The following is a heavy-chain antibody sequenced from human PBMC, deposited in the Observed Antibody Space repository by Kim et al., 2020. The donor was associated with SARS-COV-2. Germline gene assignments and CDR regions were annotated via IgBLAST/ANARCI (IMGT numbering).Heavy chain of an antibody. CDR1: GFTLSYYA. CDR3: ARVERRYDYIGPDI. CDR2: ISSDGTKE. D-gene: IGHD3-16*01. Sequence: GGSLRLSCAASGFTLSYYAMHWVRQAPGKGLEWVAVISSDGTKEYYRDSVKGRFTISRDTSKNTLYLQMDSLRTEDTAVYYCARVERRYDYIGPDIWGQGTMVTVSS. V-gene: IGHV3-30*03. J-gene: IGHJ3*02.